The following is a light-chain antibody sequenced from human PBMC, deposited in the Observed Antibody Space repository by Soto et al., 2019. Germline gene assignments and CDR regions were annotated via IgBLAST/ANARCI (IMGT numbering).Light chain of an antibody. CDR3: QQYYSTLPT. Sequence: DIVMTQSPDSLAVSLGERATINCKSSQSVLYSSNNKNYLAWYQQKPGQPPKLLIYWASTRESGVPDRFSGSGSGTDFTLTISSLQAEDVAVYSCQQYYSTLPTFGQGTKVEIK. CDR1: QSVLYSSNNKNY. J-gene: IGKJ1*01. CDR2: WAS. V-gene: IGKV4-1*01.